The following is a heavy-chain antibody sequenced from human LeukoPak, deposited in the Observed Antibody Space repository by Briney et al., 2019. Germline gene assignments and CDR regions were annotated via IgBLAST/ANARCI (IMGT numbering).Heavy chain of an antibody. Sequence: SETLSLTCTISGGSISSYYWSWIRQPAGKGLEWIGRIYTSGSTNYNPSLKSRVTMSVDTSKNQFSLKLSSVTAADTAVYYCAREYYDFWSGSNPLYYYYYYMDVWGKGTTVTVSS. J-gene: IGHJ6*03. V-gene: IGHV4-4*07. CDR1: GGSISSYY. CDR2: IYTSGST. CDR3: AREYYDFWSGSNPLYYYYYYMDV. D-gene: IGHD3-3*01.